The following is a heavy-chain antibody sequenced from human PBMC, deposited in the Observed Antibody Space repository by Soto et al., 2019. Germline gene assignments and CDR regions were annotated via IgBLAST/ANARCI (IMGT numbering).Heavy chain of an antibody. CDR1: GGSISSYY. D-gene: IGHD1-1*01. CDR2: IYYSGST. J-gene: IGHJ4*02. CDR3: ARHAHWNEFDY. V-gene: IGHV4-59*08. Sequence: SETLSLTCTVSGGSISSYYWSWIRQPPGKGLEWIGYIYYSGSTNYNPSLKSRVTISVDTSKNQFSLKLSSVTAADTAVYYCARHAHWNEFDYWGQGTQVTVSS.